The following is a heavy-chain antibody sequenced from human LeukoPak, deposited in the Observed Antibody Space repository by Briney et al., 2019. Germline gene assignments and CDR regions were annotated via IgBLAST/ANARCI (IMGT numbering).Heavy chain of an antibody. J-gene: IGHJ2*01. CDR3: AREDPIAAAGIHWYFDL. V-gene: IGHV4-59*01. Sequence: PSETLSLTCTVSGGSISSYYWSWIRQPPGKGLEWIGCIYYSGSTNYNPSLKSRVTISVDTSKNQFSLKLSSVTAADTAAYYCAREDPIAAAGIHWYFDLWGRGTLVTVSS. D-gene: IGHD6-13*01. CDR1: GGSISSYY. CDR2: IYYSGST.